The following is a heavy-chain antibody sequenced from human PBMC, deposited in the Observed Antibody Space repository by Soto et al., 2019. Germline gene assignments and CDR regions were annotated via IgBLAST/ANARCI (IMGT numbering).Heavy chain of an antibody. V-gene: IGHV3-74*01. Sequence: EVQLVESGGGLVQPGGSLRLSCAASGFTFSSYWMHWVHQAPGKGLVWVSRLKSDGSSTAYADSVKGRFTISRDNAKNMLYLQMNSLRAEDTAVYYCARAKGSWYFDLWGRGTLVTVSS. CDR3: ARAKGSWYFDL. J-gene: IGHJ2*01. CDR2: LKSDGSST. CDR1: GFTFSSYW.